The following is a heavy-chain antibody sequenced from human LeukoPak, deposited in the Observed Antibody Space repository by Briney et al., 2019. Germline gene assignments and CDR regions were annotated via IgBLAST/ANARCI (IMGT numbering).Heavy chain of an antibody. D-gene: IGHD3-9*01. CDR2: INHSGST. CDR1: GGSFSGYY. J-gene: IGHJ4*02. Sequence: SETLSLTCAVYGGSFSGYYWSWIRQPPGKGLEWIGEINHSGSTNYNPSLKSRVTISVDTSKNQFSLKLSSVTAADTAVYYCARGRLYCDILTRTRYFDYWGQGTLVTVSS. V-gene: IGHV4-34*01. CDR3: ARGRLYCDILTRTRYFDY.